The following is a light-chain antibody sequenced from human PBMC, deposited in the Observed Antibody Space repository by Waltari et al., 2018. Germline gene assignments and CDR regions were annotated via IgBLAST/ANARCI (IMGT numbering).Light chain of an antibody. J-gene: IGLJ3*02. CDR3: SSYTISSTLNWV. V-gene: IGLV2-14*03. CDR1: SSDGGGFNF. CDR2: DVS. Sequence: QSALTQPASVSGSPGQSITISCTGTSSDGGGFNFVFLYQQHPGKAPKLRIYDVSKRPSGVSNRFSGSKSGNTASLTISGLQAEDEADYYCSSYTISSTLNWVFGGGTKLTVL.